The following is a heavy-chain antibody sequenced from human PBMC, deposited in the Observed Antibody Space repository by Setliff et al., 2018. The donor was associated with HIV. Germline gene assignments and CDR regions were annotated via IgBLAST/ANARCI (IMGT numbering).Heavy chain of an antibody. CDR2: INPNSGGT. D-gene: IGHD2-15*01. J-gene: IGHJ4*02. V-gene: IGHV1-2*02. Sequence: GASVKVSCKASGYTFTGYYMHWVRQAPGQGLEWMGWINPNSGGTNYAQKFQGRVTMTRDTSTSTAYMELSSLRSEDTAVYYCARGGYCSGGSCYLFDYWGQGTLVTVSS. CDR3: ARGGYCSGGSCYLFDY. CDR1: GYTFTGYY.